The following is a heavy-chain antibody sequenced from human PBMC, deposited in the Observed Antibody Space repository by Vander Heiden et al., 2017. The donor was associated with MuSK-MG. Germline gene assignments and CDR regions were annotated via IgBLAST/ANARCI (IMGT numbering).Heavy chain of an antibody. CDR2: IYYSGST. CDR1: GGSISSYY. V-gene: IGHV4-59*01. J-gene: IGHJ6*03. CDR3: ARVYGTGSSYYYYMDV. Sequence: QVQLQESGPGLVKPSETLSLTCTVPGGSISSYYWSWIRQPPGKGLEWIGYIYYSGSTNYNPSLKSRVTISVDTSKNQFSLKLSSVTAADTAVYYCARVYGTGSSYYYYMDVWGKGTTVTVSS. D-gene: IGHD2-8*02.